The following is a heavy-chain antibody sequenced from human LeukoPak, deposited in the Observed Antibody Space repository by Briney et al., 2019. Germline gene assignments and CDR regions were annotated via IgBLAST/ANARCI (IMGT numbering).Heavy chain of an antibody. J-gene: IGHJ4*02. CDR2: MNPNSGNT. V-gene: IGHV1-8*01. D-gene: IGHD5-18*01. CDR1: GYTFTSYD. Sequence: ASVKVSCKASGYTFTSYDINWVRQATGQGLEWMGWMNPNSGNTGYAQKFQGRVTMTRNTSISTAYMELSSLRSDDTAVYYCARDVDTATDQINDYWGQGTLVTVSS. CDR3: ARDVDTATDQINDY.